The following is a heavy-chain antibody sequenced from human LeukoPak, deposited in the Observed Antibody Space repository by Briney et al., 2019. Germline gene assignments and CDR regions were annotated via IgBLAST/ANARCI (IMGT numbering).Heavy chain of an antibody. V-gene: IGHV4-39*01. CDR1: GGSISSSSYY. Sequence: SETLSLTCTVAGGSISSSSYYWGWIRQPPGKGLEWIGNIYYSGSTYYNPSLKSRVTISVDTSKNQFSLKLSSVTAADTAVYYCARTRGYCSSTSCYRYFDYWGQGTLVTVSS. J-gene: IGHJ4*02. CDR2: IYYSGST. D-gene: IGHD2-2*02. CDR3: ARTRGYCSSTSCYRYFDY.